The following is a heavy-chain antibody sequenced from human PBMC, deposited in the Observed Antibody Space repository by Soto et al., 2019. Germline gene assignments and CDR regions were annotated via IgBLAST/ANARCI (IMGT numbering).Heavy chain of an antibody. Sequence: QVQLQESGPGLVKPSETLSLTCTDSGGSISSYYRSWIRLPPGKGLEWIWYIYYSGSTNYNPSLKSRVTISVDTSNNRSSGKLGPVTAADTAVYYCPSRRSTIFDHGYDYGMDVCGRGTTVTVSS. D-gene: IGHD3-3*01. CDR1: GGSISSYY. CDR2: IYYSGST. CDR3: PSRRSTIFDHGYDYGMDV. J-gene: IGHJ6*02. V-gene: IGHV4-59*01.